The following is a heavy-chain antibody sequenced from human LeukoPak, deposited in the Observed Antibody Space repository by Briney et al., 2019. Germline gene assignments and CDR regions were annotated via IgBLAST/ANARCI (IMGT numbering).Heavy chain of an antibody. CDR3: ARVGTIAAAGFY. V-gene: IGHV3-53*01. Sequence: GVLRLSCAASGFTVSSNYMSWVRQAPGKGLEWVSVIYSGGSTYYADSVKGRFTISRDSSKNTLYLQMNSLRAEDTAVYYCARVGTIAAAGFYWGQGTLVTVSS. J-gene: IGHJ4*02. D-gene: IGHD6-13*01. CDR1: GFTVSSNY. CDR2: IYSGGST.